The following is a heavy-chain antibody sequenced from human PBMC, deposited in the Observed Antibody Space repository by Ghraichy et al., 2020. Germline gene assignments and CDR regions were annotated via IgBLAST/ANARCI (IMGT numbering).Heavy chain of an antibody. V-gene: IGHV4-59*01. CDR1: GGSISSYY. D-gene: IGHD3-3*02. J-gene: IGHJ6*02. CDR3: ARALARAHFYYGLDV. Sequence: SETLSLTCTVSGGSISSYYWSWIRQPPGKGLEWIGYIYYSGSTNYNPSLKSRVTISVDTSKNQFSLKLTSATAADTAMYYCARALARAHFYYGLDVWGQGTSVTVSS. CDR2: IYYSGST.